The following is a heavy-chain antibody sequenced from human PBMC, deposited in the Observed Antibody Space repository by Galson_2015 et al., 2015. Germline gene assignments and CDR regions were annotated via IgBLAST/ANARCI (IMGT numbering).Heavy chain of an antibody. CDR2: VFYSGIT. CDR1: GGSISSGGYY. Sequence: TLSLTCSVSGGSISSGGYYWSWIRQHPGKGLEWIGSVFYSGITYYNPSLKSLVIISVDTSKNQFSLKLNSVTSADTAVYFCARVVAGDDSFDIWGQGTMVTVSS. V-gene: IGHV4-31*01. J-gene: IGHJ3*02. D-gene: IGHD6-19*01. CDR3: ARVVAGDDSFDI.